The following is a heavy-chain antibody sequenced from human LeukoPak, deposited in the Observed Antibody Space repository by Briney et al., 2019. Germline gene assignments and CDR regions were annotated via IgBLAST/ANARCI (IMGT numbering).Heavy chain of an antibody. CDR1: GFTFSNFG. V-gene: IGHV3-30*02. CDR2: IRYDGSNE. J-gene: IGHJ4*02. D-gene: IGHD3-9*01. CDR3: AKDSHYDILTGYRAYFDY. Sequence: GGSLRLSCAASGFTFSNFGMHWVRQAPGKGLEWVAFIRYDGSNEYYADSVKGRFTISRDNSKNTLYLQMNSLRAEDTAVYYCAKDSHYDILTGYRAYFDYWGQGTLVTVSS.